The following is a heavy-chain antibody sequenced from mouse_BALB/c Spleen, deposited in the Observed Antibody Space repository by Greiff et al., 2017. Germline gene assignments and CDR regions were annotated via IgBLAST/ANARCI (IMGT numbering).Heavy chain of an antibody. J-gene: IGHJ1*01. V-gene: IGHV3-8*02. CDR2: ISYSGST. CDR1: GDSITSGY. CDR3: ARGYYGSSYDWYFDV. Sequence: EVKLQESGPSLVKPSQTLSLTCSVTGDSITSGYWNWIRKFPGNKLEYMGYISYSGSTYYNPSLKSRISITRDTSKNQYYLQLNSVTTEDTATYYCARGYYGSSYDWYFDVWGAGTTVTVSS. D-gene: IGHD1-1*01.